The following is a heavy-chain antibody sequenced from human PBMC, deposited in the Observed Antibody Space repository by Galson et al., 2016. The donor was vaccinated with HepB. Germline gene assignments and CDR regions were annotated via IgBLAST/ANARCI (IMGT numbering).Heavy chain of an antibody. D-gene: IGHD1-26*01. V-gene: IGHV3-21*01. Sequence: SLRLSCAASGFTLSGYIMNWVRQAPGKGLEWVPSISSRSTDIYYADSVKGRFTISRDNAKNSVFLQMNSLTAEDKAVYYCVRDLGYGATNHWGQGTLVTVSS. CDR2: ISSRSTDI. CDR1: GFTLSGYI. J-gene: IGHJ5*02. CDR3: VRDLGYGATNH.